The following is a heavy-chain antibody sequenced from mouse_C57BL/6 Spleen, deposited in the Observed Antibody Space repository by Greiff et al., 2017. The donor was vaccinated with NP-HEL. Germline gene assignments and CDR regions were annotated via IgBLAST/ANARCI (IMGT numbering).Heavy chain of an antibody. D-gene: IGHD1-1*01. CDR3: TRKITTPLYYAMDY. CDR1: GYTFTDYE. Sequence: QVQLQQSGAELVRPGASVTLSCKASGYTFTDYEMHWVKQTPVHGLEWIGAIDPETGGTAYNQKFKGKAILTADKSSSTAYMELRSLTSEDSAVYYCTRKITTPLYYAMDYWGQGTSVTVSS. V-gene: IGHV1-15*01. CDR2: IDPETGGT. J-gene: IGHJ4*01.